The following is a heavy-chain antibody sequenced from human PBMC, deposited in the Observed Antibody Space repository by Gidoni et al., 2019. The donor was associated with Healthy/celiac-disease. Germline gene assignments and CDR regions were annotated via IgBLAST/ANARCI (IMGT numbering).Heavy chain of an antibody. CDR1: GGSFSGYY. CDR3: ARGTVTKY. V-gene: IGHV4-34*01. CDR2: INHSGST. Sequence: QVQLQQWGAGLLKPSETLSLTCDVYGGSFSGYYWSWIRQPPGKGLEWIGEINHSGSTNYNPSLKSRVTISVDTSKNQFSLKLSSVTAADTAVYYCARGTVTKYWGQGTLVTVSS. D-gene: IGHD4-4*01. J-gene: IGHJ4*02.